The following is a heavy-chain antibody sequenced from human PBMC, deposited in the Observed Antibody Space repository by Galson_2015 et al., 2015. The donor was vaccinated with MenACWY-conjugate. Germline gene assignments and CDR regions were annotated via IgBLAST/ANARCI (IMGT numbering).Heavy chain of an antibody. Sequence: SLRLSCAASGFTFSTYGMHWVRQAPGKGLEWVTGIRTDGNSKYYVDSVKGRFTISRDNSKNTLYLQMNSLRAEDTAVYYCATGFPRGAAPPAARYWGQGTLATVSS. D-gene: IGHD6-25*01. V-gene: IGHV3-33*01. CDR3: ATGFPRGAAPPAARY. CDR1: GFTFSTYG. CDR2: IRTDGNSK. J-gene: IGHJ4*02.